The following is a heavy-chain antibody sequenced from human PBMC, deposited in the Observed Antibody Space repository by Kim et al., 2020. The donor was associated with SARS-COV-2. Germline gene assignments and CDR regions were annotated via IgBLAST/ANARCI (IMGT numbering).Heavy chain of an antibody. CDR1: GYSMTSGYY. D-gene: IGHD3-22*01. CDR2: VYHSGSS. J-gene: IGHJ1*01. CDR3: ARIPTYYDSSGYFG. V-gene: IGHV4-38-2*02. Sequence: SETLSLTCTISGYSMTSGYYWGWIRQPPGKGLEWIGSVYHSGSSYYNPSLESRVTISKNTAENQFSLRLSSVIAADTAVYYCARIPTYYDSSGYFGWGQG.